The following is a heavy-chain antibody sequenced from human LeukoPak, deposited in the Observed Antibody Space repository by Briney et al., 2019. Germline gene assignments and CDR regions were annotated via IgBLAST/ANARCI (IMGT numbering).Heavy chain of an antibody. D-gene: IGHD6-25*01. CDR2: VTNTGIT. V-gene: IGHV4-30-4*01. CDR1: GASIASGEFY. J-gene: IGHJ3*02. CDR3: ARVSGTLFDAFDI. Sequence: PSQTLSLTCTVSGASIASGEFYCSWIRQPPGKGLEWIGYVTNTGITNFNPSLSSRISTSVDRSKNQFSLKLSSVTAADTAVYYCARVSGTLFDAFDIWGQGTMVTVSS.